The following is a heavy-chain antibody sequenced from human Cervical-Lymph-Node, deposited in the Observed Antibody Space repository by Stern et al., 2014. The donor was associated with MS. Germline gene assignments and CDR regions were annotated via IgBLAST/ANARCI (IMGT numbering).Heavy chain of an antibody. CDR1: WFTVSNNY. CDR2: IYTDDFT. Sequence: EVQLVESGGGLIQPGGSLRLSCAAPWFTVSNNYMSLVRQAPGTGLDLDSLIYTDDFTYYAGSVKVRFTITRDSSKNKLLLQMNSLRAEDTAVYYCARASFGVNTAAMAPDAFDTWGQGTMVTVSS. CDR3: ARASFGVNTAAMAPDAFDT. J-gene: IGHJ3*02. D-gene: IGHD3-16*01. V-gene: IGHV3-53*01.